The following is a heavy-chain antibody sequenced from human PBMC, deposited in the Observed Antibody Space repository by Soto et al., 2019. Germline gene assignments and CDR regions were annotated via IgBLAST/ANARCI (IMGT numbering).Heavy chain of an antibody. V-gene: IGHV5-51*03. J-gene: IGHJ4*02. D-gene: IGHD5-12*01. CDR1: GYSFTTYW. Sequence: PGKSLTISCRGFGYSFTTYWIGWVRPMPGKGLEWMGIIYPGDSDTRYSPSFQGQVTFSADKSISTAYMQWSSLKASATAMYYCERYSGYDPNREIPGRYDFDYLGLRALVTLS. CDR3: ERYSGYDPNREIPGRYDFDY. CDR2: IYPGDSDT.